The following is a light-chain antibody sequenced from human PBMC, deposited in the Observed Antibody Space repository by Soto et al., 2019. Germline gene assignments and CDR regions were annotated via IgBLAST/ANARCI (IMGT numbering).Light chain of an antibody. CDR3: QQYNSWPPDT. J-gene: IGKJ2*01. Sequence: EIEMTQSPATLSVSPGDRATLSCRASQSVSSNLAWYQQKPGQAPRLLIYGASTRATGIPARFSGSGSGTEFTLTISGLQSEDFAVYYCQQYNSWPPDTFGQGTKLEIK. CDR1: QSVSSN. CDR2: GAS. V-gene: IGKV3-15*01.